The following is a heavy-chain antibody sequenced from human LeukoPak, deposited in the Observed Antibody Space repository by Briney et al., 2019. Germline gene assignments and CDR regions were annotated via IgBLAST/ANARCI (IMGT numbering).Heavy chain of an antibody. D-gene: IGHD3-10*01. CDR2: ISSSSSDI. Sequence: GGSLRLSCAASGFTFSSYSMNWVRQAPGKGLEWVSSISSSSSDIYYADSVKGRFTVSRDNAKNSLYLQMNSLRGEDTAVYSCAKTPGFGGHYYMDVWGKGTTVTISS. CDR1: GFTFSSYS. V-gene: IGHV3-21*01. CDR3: AKTPGFGGHYYMDV. J-gene: IGHJ6*03.